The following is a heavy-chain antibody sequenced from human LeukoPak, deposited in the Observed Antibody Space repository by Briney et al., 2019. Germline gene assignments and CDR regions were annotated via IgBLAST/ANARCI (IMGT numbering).Heavy chain of an antibody. V-gene: IGHV5-51*03. CDR2: IYPGDFDT. CDR3: ARPRGAWYNAFDI. J-gene: IGHJ3*02. CDR1: GYRFTSYW. D-gene: IGHD6-13*01. Sequence: PGEPLKISCKGSGYRFTSYWIGWVRQMPGKGLEWMGIIYPGDFDTRYSPSFEGQVTISADKSISTAYLQWTSLKASDSAMYYCARPRGAWYNAFDIWGQGTMVTVSS.